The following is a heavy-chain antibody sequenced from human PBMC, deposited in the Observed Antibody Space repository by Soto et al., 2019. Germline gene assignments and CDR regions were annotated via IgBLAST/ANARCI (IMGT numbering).Heavy chain of an antibody. CDR2: ISAYNGNT. D-gene: IGHD2-2*01. Sequence: ASVTVSCKASGYTFTSYGISWVRQAPGQGLEWMGWISAYNGNTNYAQKLQGRVTMTTDTSTSTAYMELRSLRSDDTAVYYCARVWSGSTSTNYYYYYGMDVWGQGTTVTVSS. V-gene: IGHV1-18*01. CDR3: ARVWSGSTSTNYYYYYGMDV. J-gene: IGHJ6*02. CDR1: GYTFTSYG.